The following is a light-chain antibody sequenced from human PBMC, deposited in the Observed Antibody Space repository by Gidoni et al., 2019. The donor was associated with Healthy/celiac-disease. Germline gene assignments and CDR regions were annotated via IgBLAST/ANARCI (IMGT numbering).Light chain of an antibody. CDR2: DAT. Sequence: EIVLTHSLAALSSSPGESATLSCRDSQSVSSYLAWYQQKPGQAPRLLIYDATNRATGIPARFSGSGSGKDLTLTISSLEPEDCAVYYCQQRSNWPITFXQXTRLEIK. V-gene: IGKV3-11*01. CDR3: QQRSNWPIT. CDR1: QSVSSY. J-gene: IGKJ5*01.